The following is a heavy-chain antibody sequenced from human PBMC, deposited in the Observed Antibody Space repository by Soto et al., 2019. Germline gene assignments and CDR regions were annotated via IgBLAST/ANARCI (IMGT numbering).Heavy chain of an antibody. Sequence: SETLSVTCSVSGGSISSSTFYWGWIRHPPGKGLEWIGTLSYGGTTHYNPSLKSRVAMSVDTSKNQLSLEMTSLTAADTAVYYCARTLYKALNWFDPWGQGALVTVSS. CDR2: LSYGGTT. J-gene: IGHJ5*02. V-gene: IGHV4-39*01. CDR3: ARTLYKALNWFDP. CDR1: GGSISSSTFY. D-gene: IGHD1-1*01.